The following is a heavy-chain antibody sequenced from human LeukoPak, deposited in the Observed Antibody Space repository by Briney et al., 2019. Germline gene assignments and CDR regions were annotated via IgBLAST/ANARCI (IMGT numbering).Heavy chain of an antibody. V-gene: IGHV4-59*01. D-gene: IGHD2/OR15-2a*01. CDR3: ARYGNSDDKSFDY. CDR2: IYYSGST. J-gene: IGHJ4*02. Sequence: SETLSLTCTVSGGSISGYSWSWIRQPPGKGLEWLGYIYYSGSTNYNPSLKSRVTISVDTSKNHFSLKLTSVTAADTAVYYCARYGNSDDKSFDYWGQGALVTVSS. CDR1: GGSISGYS.